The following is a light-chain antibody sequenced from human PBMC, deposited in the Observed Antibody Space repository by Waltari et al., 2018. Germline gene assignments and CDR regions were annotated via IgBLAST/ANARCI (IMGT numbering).Light chain of an antibody. CDR2: WAS. Sequence: CKSSRSLLYSSINKNYLAWYQQKPGQPPNLLFSWASTRESGVPDRFSGSGSGTDFTLTISSLQATDVAVYYCQQYYTPPFTFGGGTQVEIK. CDR1: RSLLYSSINKNY. CDR3: QQYYTPPFT. J-gene: IGKJ4*01. V-gene: IGKV4-1*01.